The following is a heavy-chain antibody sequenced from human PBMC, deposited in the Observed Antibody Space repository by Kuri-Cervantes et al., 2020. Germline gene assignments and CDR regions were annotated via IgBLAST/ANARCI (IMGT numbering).Heavy chain of an antibody. V-gene: IGHV4-61*03. CDR3: ARPSTSWGLAFQI. Sequence: SETLSLTCTVSGGSVSSGNYYWNWIRQPPGKGLEWIGYIYYSGSTNYNPSLKSRVTISMDASKNHFSLRVASVTAADTAVYYCARPSTSWGLAFQIWGPGTMVTVSS. CDR1: GGSVSSGNYY. J-gene: IGHJ3*02. CDR2: IYYSGST. D-gene: IGHD2-2*01.